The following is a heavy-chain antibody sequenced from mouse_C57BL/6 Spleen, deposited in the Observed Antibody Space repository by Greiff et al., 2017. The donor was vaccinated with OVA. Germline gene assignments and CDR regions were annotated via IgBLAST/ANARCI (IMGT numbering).Heavy chain of an antibody. J-gene: IGHJ2*01. Sequence: LVESGAELVRPGTSVKVSCKASGYAFTNYLIEWVKQRPGQGLEWIGVINPGSGGTNYNEKFKGKATLTADKSSSTAYMQLSSLTSEDSAVYFCARGTYGVYFDYWGQGTTLTVSS. CDR3: ARGTYGVYFDY. D-gene: IGHD1-1*01. CDR1: GYAFTNYL. V-gene: IGHV1-54*01. CDR2: INPGSGGT.